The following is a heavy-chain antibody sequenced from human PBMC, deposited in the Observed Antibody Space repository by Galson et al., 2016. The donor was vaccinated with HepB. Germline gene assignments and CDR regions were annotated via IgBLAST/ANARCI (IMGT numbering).Heavy chain of an antibody. CDR2: IYWDDGK. V-gene: IGHV2-5*02. CDR3: AHRSAYGDFVVY. Sequence: PALVKPTQTLTLTCTFSGFSLSTSGVGVGWIRQPTGKALEWLAFIYWDDGKRFSPSLRNRLTLTKDTSKNQVVLTAADMDPVDTATYYCAHRSAYGDFVVYWGQGTLVTVSS. CDR1: GFSLSTSGVG. D-gene: IGHD4-17*01. J-gene: IGHJ4*02.